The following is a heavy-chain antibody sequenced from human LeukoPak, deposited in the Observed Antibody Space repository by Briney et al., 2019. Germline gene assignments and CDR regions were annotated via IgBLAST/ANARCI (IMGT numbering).Heavy chain of an antibody. J-gene: IGHJ4*02. Sequence: PGGSLRLSCAASGFTFDDYGMSWVRQAPGKGLEWVSGINWNGGGTGYADSVKGRFTISRDNAKNSLYLQMNSLRAEDTALYYCARDPPIAAAGTEDYWGQGTPVTVSS. CDR3: ARDPPIAAAGTEDY. CDR2: INWNGGGT. V-gene: IGHV3-20*04. D-gene: IGHD6-13*01. CDR1: GFTFDDYG.